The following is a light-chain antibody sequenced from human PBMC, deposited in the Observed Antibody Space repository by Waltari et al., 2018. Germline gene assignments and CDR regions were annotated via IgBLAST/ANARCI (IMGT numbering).Light chain of an antibody. J-gene: IGKJ1*01. Sequence: DIQMTQSPSTLSVSVGDRVTITCRASQSVNRWLAWYQQKPGKAPKLLISKASALQNGVAPRFSGGGSGTEFTLTISNLQPDDSSTYYCQQYEAFPVTFGQGTKVEIK. CDR2: KAS. V-gene: IGKV1-5*03. CDR3: QQYEAFPVT. CDR1: QSVNRW.